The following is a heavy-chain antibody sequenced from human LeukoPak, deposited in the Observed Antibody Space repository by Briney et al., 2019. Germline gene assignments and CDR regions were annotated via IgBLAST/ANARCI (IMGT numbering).Heavy chain of an antibody. Sequence: SETLSLTCAVYGGSFSGYYWSWIRQPPGKGLEWIGEINHSGSTNYNPSLKSRVTISVDTSKNQFSLKLSSVTAADTAVYYCARHIPSGWWPDAFDIWGQGTMVTVSS. CDR2: INHSGST. J-gene: IGHJ3*02. CDR3: ARHIPSGWWPDAFDI. CDR1: GGSFSGYY. D-gene: IGHD6-19*01. V-gene: IGHV4-34*01.